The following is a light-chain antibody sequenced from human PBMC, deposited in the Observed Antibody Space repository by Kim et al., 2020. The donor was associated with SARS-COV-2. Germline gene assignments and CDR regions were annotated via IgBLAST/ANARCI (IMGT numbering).Light chain of an antibody. V-gene: IGKV3-11*01. J-gene: IGKJ2*01. CDR2: DAS. Sequence: PGERATLSCRASQSVSSYLAWYQQKPGQAPRLLIYDASNRATGIPARFSGSGSGTDFTLTISSLEPEDFAVYYCQQRSNWPPVGYTFGQGTKLEI. CDR1: QSVSSY. CDR3: QQRSNWPPVGYT.